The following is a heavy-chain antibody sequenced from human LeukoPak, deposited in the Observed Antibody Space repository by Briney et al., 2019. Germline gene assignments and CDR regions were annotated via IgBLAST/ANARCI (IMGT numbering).Heavy chain of an antibody. Sequence: PSETLSLTCTVSGGSISGSNYHWGWIRQPPGKGLEWIGGINYWGHTYYNPSLESRVTTSVDTSKNQFSLKVSSVTAADTALYYCAPTYSYTGGGYDYWGQGTLVTVSS. CDR2: INYWGHT. J-gene: IGHJ4*02. CDR1: GGSISGSNYH. D-gene: IGHD5-18*01. V-gene: IGHV4-39*01. CDR3: APTYSYTGGGYDY.